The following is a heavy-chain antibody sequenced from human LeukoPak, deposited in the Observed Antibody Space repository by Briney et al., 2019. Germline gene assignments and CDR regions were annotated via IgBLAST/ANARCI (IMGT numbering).Heavy chain of an antibody. J-gene: IGHJ6*02. CDR2: VYYTGST. CDR1: GASISSFY. V-gene: IGHV4-59*01. CDR3: ARVPVYYGMDV. Sequence: SETLPLTCTVSGASISSFYWSWIRQPPGKGLEFIGYVYYTGSTNYTPSLESRVTISLDTSKNEFSLKMSSVTAADTAVYYCARVPVYYGMDVWGQGTTVTVSS.